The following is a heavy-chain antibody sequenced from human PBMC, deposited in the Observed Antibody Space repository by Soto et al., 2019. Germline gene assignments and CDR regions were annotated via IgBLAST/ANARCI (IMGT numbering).Heavy chain of an antibody. CDR3: AKDRGRGDDWFDS. Sequence: EVQLLESGGGLVQPGGSLRLSCAASGFTFSSYAMSWVRQAPGKGLEWVSAISGSGGSTFYADSVKGRFTISRDTSKNTLFLQMNGLRAEDTAVYYCAKDRGRGDDWFDSWGQGTLVTVSS. D-gene: IGHD3-16*01. J-gene: IGHJ5*01. CDR2: ISGSGGST. V-gene: IGHV3-23*01. CDR1: GFTFSSYA.